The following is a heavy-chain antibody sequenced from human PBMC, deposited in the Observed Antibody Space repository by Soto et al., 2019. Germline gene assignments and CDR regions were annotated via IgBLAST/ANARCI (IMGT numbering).Heavy chain of an antibody. J-gene: IGHJ4*02. D-gene: IGHD5-12*01. CDR2: INAGNGNT. CDR3: ARDHDYIDYYFDY. CDR1: GYTFTSYA. V-gene: IGHV1-3*01. Sequence: ASVKVSCKAFGYTFTSYAMHWVRQAPGQRLEWMGWINAGNGNTKYSQKFQGRVTITRDTSASTAYMELSSLRSEDTAVYYCARDHDYIDYYFDYWGQGTLVTVSS.